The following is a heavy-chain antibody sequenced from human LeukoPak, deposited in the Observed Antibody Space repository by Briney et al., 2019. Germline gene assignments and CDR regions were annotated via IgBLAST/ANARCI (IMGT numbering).Heavy chain of an antibody. CDR2: INHSGST. CDR1: GGSFSGYY. CDR3: AREDEGTTIAKNAFDI. Sequence: SETLSLTCAVYGGSFSGYYWSWIRQPPGKGLEWIGEINHSGSTNYNPSLKSRVTISVDTSKNQFSLKLSSVTAADTAVYYCAREDEGTTIAKNAFDIWGQGTMVTVSS. J-gene: IGHJ3*02. V-gene: IGHV4-34*01. D-gene: IGHD2-2*01.